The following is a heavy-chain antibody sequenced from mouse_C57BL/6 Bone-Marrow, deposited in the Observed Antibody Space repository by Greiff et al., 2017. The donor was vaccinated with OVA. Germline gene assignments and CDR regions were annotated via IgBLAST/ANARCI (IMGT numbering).Heavy chain of an antibody. CDR2: IYPSSGST. CDR1: GYTFTSYW. Sequence: QVQLQQSGAELVKPGASVKMSCKASGYTFTSYWITWVKQRPGQGLEWIGDIYPSSGSTNYNEKFKSKATLTVDTSSSTAYMQLSSLTSEDSAVYYCAKKAGVYYAMDYWGQGTSVTVSS. CDR3: AKKAGVYYAMDY. J-gene: IGHJ4*01. D-gene: IGHD4-1*01. V-gene: IGHV1-55*01.